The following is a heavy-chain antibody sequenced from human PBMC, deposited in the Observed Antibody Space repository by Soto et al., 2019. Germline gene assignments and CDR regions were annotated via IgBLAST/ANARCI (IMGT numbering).Heavy chain of an antibody. CDR1: GYTFTSYG. D-gene: IGHD6-19*01. CDR3: ARVSAVAGLYPYYYYGMDV. V-gene: IGHV1-18*01. Sequence: QVQLVQSGAEVKKPGASVKVSCKASGYTFTSYGISWVRQAPGQGLEWMGWISAYNGNTNYVQKLQGRVTMTTDTSTSTAYMELRSLRSDDTAVYYCARVSAVAGLYPYYYYGMDVWGQGTTVTVSS. J-gene: IGHJ6*02. CDR2: ISAYNGNT.